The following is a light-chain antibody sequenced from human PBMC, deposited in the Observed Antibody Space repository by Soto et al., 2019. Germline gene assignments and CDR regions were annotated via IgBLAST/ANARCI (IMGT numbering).Light chain of an antibody. CDR2: DAS. J-gene: IGKJ4*01. Sequence: DIQMTQSPSSLSASVGDRVTITCQASQDINTYLNWYQQKPGKAPKLLIYDASKLETGVPSRFSGGGYGTDLTLTVTSLQPEDIATYFCQHYDNLLLTFGGGTKVEL. CDR3: QHYDNLLLT. V-gene: IGKV1-33*01. CDR1: QDINTY.